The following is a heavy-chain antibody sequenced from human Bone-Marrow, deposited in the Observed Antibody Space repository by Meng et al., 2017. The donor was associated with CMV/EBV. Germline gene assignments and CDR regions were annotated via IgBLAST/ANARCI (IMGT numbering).Heavy chain of an antibody. CDR3: ARGTGLLWSTYGMDV. V-gene: IGHV3-48*03. CDR1: GFTFSSYE. Sequence: GESLKISCAASGFTFSSYEMNWVRQAPGKGLEWVSYISSSGSTIYYADSVKGRFTISRDNSKNTLYLQMNSLRAEDTAVYYCARGTGLLWSTYGMDVWGQGTTVTVSS. J-gene: IGHJ6*02. D-gene: IGHD3-10*01. CDR2: ISSSGSTI.